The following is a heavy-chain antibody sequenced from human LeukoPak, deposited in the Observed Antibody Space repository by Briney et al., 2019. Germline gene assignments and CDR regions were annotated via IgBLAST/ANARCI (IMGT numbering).Heavy chain of an antibody. CDR3: ARDSPPTYSGSYYTSLFWFDP. CDR2: INTRTGHI. D-gene: IGHD1-26*01. V-gene: IGHV3-21*01. CDR1: GFTFSSYC. Sequence: KTGGSLRLSCAASGFTFSSYCMNRVRQAPGKGLEWVSSINTRTGHIYYADSVKGRFTISRDNAKNSLYLQMNSLRAEDTAVYYCARDSPPTYSGSYYTSLFWFDPWGQGTLVTVSS. J-gene: IGHJ5*02.